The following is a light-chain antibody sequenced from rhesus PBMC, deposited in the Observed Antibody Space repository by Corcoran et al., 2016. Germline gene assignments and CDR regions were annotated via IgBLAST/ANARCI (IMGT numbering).Light chain of an antibody. Sequence: DNVMTQSPDSLAVSLGERVTINCKSTQSLSYSSNNKSYLAWHQQKPGQAPKLFFYWASTREAGVPNRFRGDGSGTYFTLTIGSLQAEDVAVYYCQQYYNSPWTFGQGAKVEIK. CDR1: QSLSYSSNNKSY. CDR3: QQYYNSPWT. J-gene: IGKJ1*01. CDR2: WAS. V-gene: IGKV4-1*01.